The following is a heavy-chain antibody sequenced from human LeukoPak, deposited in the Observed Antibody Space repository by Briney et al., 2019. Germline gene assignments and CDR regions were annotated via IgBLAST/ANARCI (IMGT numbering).Heavy chain of an antibody. CDR2: INPSGGST. J-gene: IGHJ4*02. D-gene: IGHD6-13*01. CDR3: ARQTTSTAGPDY. Sequence: ASLKVSCKASGYIFTSYYMHWVRQAPGQRLEWMGIINPSGGSTSYAQTFQGRVTITRDTSTNTVYMELSSLRPEATAVYYCARQTTSTAGPDYWGQGTLVTVSS. CDR1: GYIFTSYY. V-gene: IGHV1-46*01.